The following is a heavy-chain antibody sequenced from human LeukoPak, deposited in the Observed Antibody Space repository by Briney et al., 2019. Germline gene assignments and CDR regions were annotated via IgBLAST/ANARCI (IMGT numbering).Heavy chain of an antibody. CDR1: GFTFSSYG. D-gene: IGHD3-10*01. V-gene: IGHV3-33*01. CDR3: AREISRGVIKYYFDY. Sequence: GGSLRLSCAASGFTFSSYGMHWVRQAPGKGLEWVAVIWYDGSNKYYADSVKGRFTISRDNSKNTLYLQMNSLRAEDTAVYYCAREISRGVIKYYFDYWGQGTLVTVSS. CDR2: IWYDGSNK. J-gene: IGHJ4*02.